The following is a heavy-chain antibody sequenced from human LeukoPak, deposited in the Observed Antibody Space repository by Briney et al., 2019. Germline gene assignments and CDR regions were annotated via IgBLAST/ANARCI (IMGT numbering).Heavy chain of an antibody. Sequence: GGSLRLSCAASGFTFSSYSMNWVRHAPGKGLELVSYISSSSSTIYYADSVKGRFTISRDNAKNSLYLQMNSLRAEDTAVYYCARDRHSSGWSSYYFHYWGQGTLVTVSS. V-gene: IGHV3-48*01. CDR3: ARDRHSSGWSSYYFHY. D-gene: IGHD6-19*01. CDR1: GFTFSSYS. CDR2: ISSSSSTI. J-gene: IGHJ4*02.